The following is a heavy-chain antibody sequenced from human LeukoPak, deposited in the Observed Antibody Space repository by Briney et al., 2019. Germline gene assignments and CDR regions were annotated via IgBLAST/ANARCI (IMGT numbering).Heavy chain of an antibody. V-gene: IGHV3-21*04. Sequence: GGSLRLSCAASGFKFSSYSMKWVRQAPGKGLEWVSFISSSSSYIYYADSLKGRFTISRDNAKNSLYLQMNSLRAEDTALYYCARRAYYYDSSGPTAPGSNYYYYMDVWGKGTTVTVSS. CDR2: ISSSSSYI. J-gene: IGHJ6*03. D-gene: IGHD3-22*01. CDR3: ARRAYYYDSSGPTAPGSNYYYYMDV. CDR1: GFKFSSYS.